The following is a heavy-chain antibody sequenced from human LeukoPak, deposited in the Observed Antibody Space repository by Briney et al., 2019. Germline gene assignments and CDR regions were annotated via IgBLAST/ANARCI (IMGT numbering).Heavy chain of an antibody. CDR1: GLTFSNYA. V-gene: IGHV3-23*01. Sequence: PGGSLTLSCTASGLTFSNYATTWVRQAPGKGLEWVSSITGSGRGTYYADSVKGRFSVSRDNSQNTVFLHMNSLRADDTALYYCSKDPNGDYVGAFDIWGPGTMVTVSS. D-gene: IGHD4-17*01. CDR2: ITGSGRGT. CDR3: SKDPNGDYVGAFDI. J-gene: IGHJ3*02.